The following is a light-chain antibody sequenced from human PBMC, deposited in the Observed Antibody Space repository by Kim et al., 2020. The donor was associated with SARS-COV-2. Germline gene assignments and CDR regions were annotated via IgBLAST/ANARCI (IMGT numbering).Light chain of an antibody. CDR3: QQYNSYSPLT. J-gene: IGKJ3*01. V-gene: IGKV1-5*03. CDR1: QSISSW. CDR2: KAS. Sequence: DIQMTQSPSTLSASVGDRVTITCRASQSISSWLAWYQQQSGKAPKLLIYKASSLESGVPSRFSGSGSGTEFTLTISSLQPDDFATYDCQQYNSYSPLTFGPGTKVVIK.